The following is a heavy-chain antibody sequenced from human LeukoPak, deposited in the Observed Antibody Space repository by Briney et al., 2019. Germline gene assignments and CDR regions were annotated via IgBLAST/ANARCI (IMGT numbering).Heavy chain of an antibody. Sequence: PGGSLRLSCAASGFTFSSYAMSRVRQAPGKGLEWVSATSGSGGSTYYADSVKGRFTISRDNSKNTLYLQMNSLRAEDTAVYYCAKDRGGSSSRTPFDYWGQGTLVTVSS. CDR2: TSGSGGST. CDR1: GFTFSSYA. V-gene: IGHV3-23*01. CDR3: AKDRGGSSSRTPFDY. D-gene: IGHD6-6*01. J-gene: IGHJ4*02.